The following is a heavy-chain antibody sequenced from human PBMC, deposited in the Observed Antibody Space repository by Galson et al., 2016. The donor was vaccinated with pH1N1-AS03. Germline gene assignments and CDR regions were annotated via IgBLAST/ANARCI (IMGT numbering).Heavy chain of an antibody. CDR1: GGTFSNYA. D-gene: IGHD3-22*01. CDR3: ARDRHYDSSGRYFYESEH. J-gene: IGHJ4*02. Sequence: SVKVSCKASGGTFSNYAISWTRQAPGQGLEWMGGIHPIFGTPSHAQKFRGRLTVTADASTSAAYMELSRLTSEDTAIYYCARDRHYDSSGRYFYESEHWGQGTLVIVSS. CDR2: IHPIFGTP. V-gene: IGHV1-69*13.